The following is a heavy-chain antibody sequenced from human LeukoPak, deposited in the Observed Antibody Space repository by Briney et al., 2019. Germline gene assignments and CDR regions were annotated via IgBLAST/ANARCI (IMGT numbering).Heavy chain of an antibody. CDR2: INTDGSST. Sequence: GGSLRLSCAASGFTFSSYWMHWVRQAPGKGLVWVSRINTDGSSTSYADSVKGRFTISRDNSKNTLYLQMNSLRAEDTAVYYCARAIRRPGPEAKGGMDVWGQGTTVTVSS. V-gene: IGHV3-74*01. J-gene: IGHJ6*02. D-gene: IGHD5-24*01. CDR1: GFTFSSYW. CDR3: ARAIRRPGPEAKGGMDV.